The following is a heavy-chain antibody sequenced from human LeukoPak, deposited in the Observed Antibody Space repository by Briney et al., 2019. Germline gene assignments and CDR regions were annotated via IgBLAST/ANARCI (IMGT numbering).Heavy chain of an antibody. CDR1: GGSISSGYYY. CDR3: ARDYDRVVNDAFDI. D-gene: IGHD3-22*01. CDR2: IYFSGSA. Sequence: SETLSLTCTVSGGSISSGYYYWSWIRQPAGKGLEWIGRIYFSGSANYNPSLKSRVTISVDTSKNQFSLKLSSVTAADTAVYYCARDYDRVVNDAFDIWGQGTMVTVSP. V-gene: IGHV4-61*02. J-gene: IGHJ3*02.